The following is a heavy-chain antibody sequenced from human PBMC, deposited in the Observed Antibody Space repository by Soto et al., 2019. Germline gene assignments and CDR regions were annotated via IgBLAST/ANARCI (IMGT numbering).Heavy chain of an antibody. D-gene: IGHD6-13*01. V-gene: IGHV4-34*01. CDR2: INHSGST. CDR3: ARGGKAAKYYYYYYGMDV. Sequence: TSETLSLTCAVYCGSFSRYYWSWIRQPPGKGLEWIGEINHSGSTNYNPSLKSRVTISVDTSKNQFSLKLSSVTAADTAVYYCARGGKAAKYYYYYYGMDVWGQGTTVTVSS. J-gene: IGHJ6*02. CDR1: CGSFSRYY.